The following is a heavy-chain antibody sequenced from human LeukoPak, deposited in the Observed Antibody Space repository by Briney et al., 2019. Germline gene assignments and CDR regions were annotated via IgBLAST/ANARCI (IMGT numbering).Heavy chain of an antibody. CDR3: AKDSHFDY. Sequence: PGGSLRLSCAASGFTFSSYWMNWVRQAPGKGLVWVSRIASDGSSTTYADSVKGRFSISRDNAKNALYLQMNSLRAEDTAVYYCAKDSHFDYWGQGALVTVSS. V-gene: IGHV3-74*01. CDR2: IASDGSST. CDR1: GFTFSSYW. J-gene: IGHJ4*02.